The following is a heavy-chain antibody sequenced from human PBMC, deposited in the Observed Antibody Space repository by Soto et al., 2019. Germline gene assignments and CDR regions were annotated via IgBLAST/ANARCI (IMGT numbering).Heavy chain of an antibody. Sequence: ASVKVSCKASGGTFSSYAISWVRQAPGQGLEWMGGIIPIFGTANYAQKFQGRVTITADESTSTAYMELSSLRSEDTAVYYCARGHGCSSTSCYANLRARYYYYYGMDVWGQGTTVTVSS. J-gene: IGHJ6*02. CDR3: ARGHGCSSTSCYANLRARYYYYYGMDV. CDR2: IIPIFGTA. CDR1: GGTFSSYA. D-gene: IGHD2-2*01. V-gene: IGHV1-69*13.